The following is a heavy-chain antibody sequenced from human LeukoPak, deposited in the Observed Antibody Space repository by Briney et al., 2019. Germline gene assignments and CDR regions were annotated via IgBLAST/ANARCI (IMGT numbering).Heavy chain of an antibody. CDR2: INPSGGST. Sequence: ASVKVSCKASGYTFTSYYMHWVRQAPGQGLEWMGIINPSGGSTSYAQKFQGRVTMTRDTSTSTVYMELNNLRFEGTAVYYCARIDSRRTFDIWGQGTMVTVSS. CDR1: GYTFTSYY. J-gene: IGHJ3*02. D-gene: IGHD1-14*01. CDR3: ARIDSRRTFDI. V-gene: IGHV1-46*01.